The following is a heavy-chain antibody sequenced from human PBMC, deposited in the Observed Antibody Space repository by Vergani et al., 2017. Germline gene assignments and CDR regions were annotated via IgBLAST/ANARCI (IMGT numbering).Heavy chain of an antibody. Sequence: QVQLQESGPGLVKPSETLSLTCTVSGGSISSYYWSWIRQPPGKGLEWIGYIYYSGSTNYNPSLKSRVTISVDTSKNQFSLKLSSVTAADTAVYYCARGIVPAAKYYYYYGMDVWGQGTTVTVSS. D-gene: IGHD2-2*01. CDR1: GGSISSYY. CDR3: ARGIVPAAKYYYYYGMDV. J-gene: IGHJ6*02. V-gene: IGHV4-59*08. CDR2: IYYSGST.